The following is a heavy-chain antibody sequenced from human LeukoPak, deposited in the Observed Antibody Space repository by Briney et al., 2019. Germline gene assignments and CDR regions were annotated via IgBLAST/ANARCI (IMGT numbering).Heavy chain of an antibody. V-gene: IGHV3-7*01. J-gene: IGHJ4*02. CDR2: IKQDGSEK. Sequence: GGSLRLSCAASGFTLSAHWMSWVRQAPGKGLEWVANIKQDGSEKYYVDSVKGRFTISRDNAKNMLYLQMNSLRADDTAVYYCVRGGYDSSGYYSSDYWGQGSLVTVSS. D-gene: IGHD3-22*01. CDR1: GFTLSAHW. CDR3: VRGGYDSSGYYSSDY.